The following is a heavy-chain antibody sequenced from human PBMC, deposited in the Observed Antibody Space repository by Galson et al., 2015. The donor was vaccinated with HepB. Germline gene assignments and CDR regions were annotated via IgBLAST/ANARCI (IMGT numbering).Heavy chain of an antibody. V-gene: IGHV1-18*01. CDR2: ISAYNGNT. J-gene: IGHJ4*01. Sequence: QSGAEVKKPGESLKISCKASGYIFRNYGISWVRQAPGQGLEWVGWISAYNGNTKYVEKFQDRVSMTTDTSTGTSYMELTSLRSDDTAVYYCGRDPQRYAAGSYIDYWGHGSLVTVSS. CDR3: GRDPQRYAAGSYIDY. D-gene: IGHD3-10*01. CDR1: GYIFRNYG.